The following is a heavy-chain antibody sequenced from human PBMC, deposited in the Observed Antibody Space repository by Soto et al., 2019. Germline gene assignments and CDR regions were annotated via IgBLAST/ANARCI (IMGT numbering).Heavy chain of an antibody. CDR2: ISSSSSYT. CDR1: GFTFSDYD. CDR3: ARDKDGYKTPVPI. J-gene: IGHJ3*02. D-gene: IGHD5-12*01. Sequence: GGSLRLSCAASGFTFSDYDMSWIRQAPGKGLEWVSYISSSSSYTNYADSVKGRFTISRDNAKNSLYLQMNSLRAEDTAVYYCARDKDGYKTPVPIWGQGIMVTVSS. V-gene: IGHV3-11*06.